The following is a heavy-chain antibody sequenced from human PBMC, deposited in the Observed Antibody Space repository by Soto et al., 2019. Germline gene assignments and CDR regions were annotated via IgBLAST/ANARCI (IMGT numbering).Heavy chain of an antibody. CDR1: GFTFSSYG. CDR2: ISYDGSNK. J-gene: IGHJ5*02. D-gene: IGHD3-9*01. V-gene: IGHV3-30*18. CDR3: AKAHAPSSVLRYFDWLLVGWFDP. Sequence: GGSLRLSCAASGFTFSSYGMHWVRQAPGKGLEWVAVISYDGSNKYYADSVKGRFTISRDNSKNTLYLQMNSLRAEDTAVYYCAKAHAPSSVLRYFDWLLVGWFDPWGQGTLVTVSS.